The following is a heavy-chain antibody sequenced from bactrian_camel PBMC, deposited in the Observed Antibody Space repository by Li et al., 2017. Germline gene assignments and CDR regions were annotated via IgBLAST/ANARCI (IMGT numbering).Heavy chain of an antibody. V-gene: IGHV3S1*01. J-gene: IGHJ4*01. CDR3: ANFGRGGSAY. Sequence: HVQLVESGGGLVQPGGSLRLSCAASGFSFSTYAMYWARHGPGKGLEWVSIIDRDGGTTKYADSVRGRFTFSRDNHKNSVYLQLNSLKTEDTAMYYCANFGRGGSAYWGQGTQVTV. CDR2: IDRDGGTT. CDR1: GFSFSTYA. D-gene: IGHD6*01.